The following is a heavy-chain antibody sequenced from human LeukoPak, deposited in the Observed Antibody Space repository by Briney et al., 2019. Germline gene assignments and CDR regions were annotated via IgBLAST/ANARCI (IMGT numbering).Heavy chain of an antibody. CDR2: IYYSGST. CDR1: VGSISIYY. Sequence: AETVSLTCTVSVGSISIYYWSWIRQPPGKGREWLGYIYYSGSTNYNPSLKSRVTLSVDTSKNPFSLKLSSVTAADTAVYYCARGGPGEFGELFYYFDYWGQGTLVTVSS. D-gene: IGHD3-10*01. J-gene: IGHJ4*02. CDR3: ARGGPGEFGELFYYFDY. V-gene: IGHV4-59*01.